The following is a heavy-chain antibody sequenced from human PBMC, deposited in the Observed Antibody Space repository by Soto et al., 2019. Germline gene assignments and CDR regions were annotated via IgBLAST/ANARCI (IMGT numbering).Heavy chain of an antibody. CDR3: ARDQEVHDSRGHKIRAMDV. V-gene: IGHV3-48*03. CDR1: GFPFSRYE. D-gene: IGHD6-19*01. CDR2: ISESGTSM. J-gene: IGHJ6*02. Sequence: PGGSLRLSCAASGFPFSRYEMNWVRQAPGKGLEWISYISESGTSMYYADAVKGRFAISRDNAQTSLYLQMNSLRIKDTAVYYCARDQEVHDSRGHKIRAMDVWGQGTTVTV.